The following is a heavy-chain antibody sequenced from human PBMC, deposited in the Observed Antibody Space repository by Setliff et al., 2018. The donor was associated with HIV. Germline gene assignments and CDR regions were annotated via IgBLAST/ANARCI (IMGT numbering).Heavy chain of an antibody. CDR1: GGSISSYY. Sequence: SETLSLTCSVSGGSISSYYWSWIRQPPGKGLEWIGYIYYGGNTNYNPSLKSRVTTAVDRSTNQFSLKLSSVTAADTAVYYCARGIAAAYTDYYMDVWGKGTTVTVSS. CDR3: ARGIAAAYTDYYMDV. V-gene: IGHV4-59*01. D-gene: IGHD6-13*01. CDR2: IYYGGNT. J-gene: IGHJ6*03.